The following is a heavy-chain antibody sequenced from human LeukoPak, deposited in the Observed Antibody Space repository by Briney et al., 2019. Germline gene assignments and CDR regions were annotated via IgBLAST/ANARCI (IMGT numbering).Heavy chain of an antibody. CDR3: ARGDSDSSGYSRGYFHH. D-gene: IGHD3-22*01. J-gene: IGHJ1*01. CDR1: GGSISSYY. V-gene: IGHV4-4*07. Sequence: SGTLSLTCTVSGGSISSYYWSWIRQSAGKGLEWIGHIYTSGSTNYNPFLKSRVTITVDTSKNQYSLKLTSVTAPDTAVYYGARGDSDSSGYSRGYFHHWGQGTLVTVSS. CDR2: IYTSGST.